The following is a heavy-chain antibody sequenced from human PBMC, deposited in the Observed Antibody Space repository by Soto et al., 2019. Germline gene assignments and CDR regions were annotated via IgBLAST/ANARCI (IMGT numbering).Heavy chain of an antibody. CDR3: ARRPVGIYSGYDSSPENYYYYGMDV. CDR2: INHSGST. CDR1: GGSFSGYY. V-gene: IGHV4-34*01. Sequence: SETLSLTCAVYGGSFSGYYWSWIRQPPGKGLEWIGEINHSGSTNYNPSLKSRVTISVDTSKNQFSLKLSSVTAADTAVYYCARRPVGIYSGYDSSPENYYYYGMDVWGQGTTVPVSS. J-gene: IGHJ6*02. D-gene: IGHD5-12*01.